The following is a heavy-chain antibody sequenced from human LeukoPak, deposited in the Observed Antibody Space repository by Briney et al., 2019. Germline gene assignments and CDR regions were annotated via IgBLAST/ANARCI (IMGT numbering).Heavy chain of an antibody. CDR3: ARDHTVTRKSSGGWDV. D-gene: IGHD4-17*01. CDR1: GGSISSYY. V-gene: IGHV4-59*12. CDR2: IYYSGST. Sequence: KTSETLSLTCTVSGGSISSYYWSWIRQPPGKGLEWIGYIYYSGSTDYNPSLKSRVTISVDTSKNQFSLKLSSVTAADTAVYYCARDHTVTRKSSGGWDVWGKGTTVTVSS. J-gene: IGHJ6*04.